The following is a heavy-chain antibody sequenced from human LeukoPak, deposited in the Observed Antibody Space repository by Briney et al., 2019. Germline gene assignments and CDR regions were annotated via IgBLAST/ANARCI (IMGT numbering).Heavy chain of an antibody. D-gene: IGHD1-26*01. J-gene: IGHJ5*02. CDR3: AAYSGSYGGERGSYNWFDP. Sequence: SVKVSCKASGGTFSSYAISWVRQAPGQGLEWMGGIIPIFGTANYAQKFQGRVTITADESTSTAYMERSSLRSEDTAVYYCAAYSGSYGGERGSYNWFDPWGQGTLVTVSS. CDR1: GGTFSSYA. CDR2: IIPIFGTA. V-gene: IGHV1-69*01.